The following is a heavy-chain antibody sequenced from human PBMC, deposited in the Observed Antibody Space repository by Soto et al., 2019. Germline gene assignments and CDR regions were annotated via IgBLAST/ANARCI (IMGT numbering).Heavy chain of an antibody. V-gene: IGHV3-33*03. Sequence: QVQLVESGGGVVQPGRSLTVSCEASGFTFSSYGMHWVRQAPGKGLDWVAVITKDGSSKYYADSVKGRFTISRDNSRNMLQLQMNTRRGEDTALYYCVGDDDGRQSGMDVWGQGTTVTVSS. D-gene: IGHD3-16*01. J-gene: IGHJ6*02. CDR2: ITKDGSSK. CDR3: VGDDDGRQSGMDV. CDR1: GFTFSSYG.